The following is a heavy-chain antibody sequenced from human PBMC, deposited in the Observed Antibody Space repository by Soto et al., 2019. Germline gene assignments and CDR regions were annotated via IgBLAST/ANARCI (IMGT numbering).Heavy chain of an antibody. CDR1: GFSFSSYT. J-gene: IGHJ3*02. V-gene: IGHV3-23*01. CDR2: VSGNGGNT. Sequence: GGSLRLSCVASGFSFSSYTMNWVRQAPGKGLEWVSGVSGNGGNTYYADSVKGRFTISRDSSQNTVYLQMNSLTAGDTALYYCAKATATGGGAFDICGQGTMVTVSS. D-gene: IGHD2-8*02. CDR3: AKATATGGGAFDI.